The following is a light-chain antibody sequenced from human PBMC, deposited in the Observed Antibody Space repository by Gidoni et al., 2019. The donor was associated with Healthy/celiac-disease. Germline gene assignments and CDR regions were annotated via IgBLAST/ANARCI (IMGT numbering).Light chain of an antibody. CDR1: SSDVGGYNY. V-gene: IGLV2-14*03. J-gene: IGLJ2*01. CDR3: SSYTSSSTLGVV. Sequence: QSALTQPASVPGSPAQSLTISCTGTSSDVGGYNYVSCYHQQPGKAPNLMIYDVSNRPSGVANRFSGSKSGNTASLTISGLQAEDEADYYCSSYTSSSTLGVVFGGGTKLTVL. CDR2: DVS.